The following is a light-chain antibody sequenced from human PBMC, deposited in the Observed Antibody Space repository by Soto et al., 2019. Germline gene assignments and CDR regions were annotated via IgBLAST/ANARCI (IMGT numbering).Light chain of an antibody. V-gene: IGKV3D-20*01. CDR3: QQYGNSPLT. CDR2: DVS. J-gene: IGKJ4*01. CDR1: QSVSSVY. Sequence: EVVLTQSPATLSLSPGERATLSCGASQSVSSVYLAWYQQKPGLAPRLLIYDVSSRATGIPDRFSGSGSGTDFTLTISRLEPEDFAVYYCQQYGNSPLTFGGGNKVEIK.